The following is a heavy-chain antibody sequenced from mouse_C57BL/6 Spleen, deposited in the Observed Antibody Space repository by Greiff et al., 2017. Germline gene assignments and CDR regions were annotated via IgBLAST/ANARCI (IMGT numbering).Heavy chain of an antibody. CDR1: GYTFTSYW. Sequence: VQLQQPGAELVRPGSSVKLSCKASGYTFTSYWMDWVKQRPGQGLEWIGNIYPSDSETHYNQKFKGKATLTVDKSSSTAYMQLSSLTSEDSAVYYGAGSGYCGRGYYGYFDVWGTGTTVTVSS. J-gene: IGHJ1*03. D-gene: IGHD1-1*01. CDR2: IYPSDSET. V-gene: IGHV1-61*01. CDR3: AGSGYCGRGYYGYFDV.